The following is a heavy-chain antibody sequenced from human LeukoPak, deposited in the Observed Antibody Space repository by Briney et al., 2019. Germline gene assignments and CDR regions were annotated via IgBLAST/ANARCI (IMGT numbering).Heavy chain of an antibody. CDR1: GGTFSSYA. Sequence: SVKVSCKASGGTFSSYAISWVRQAPGQGLEWMGGIIPIFGTANYAQKLQGRVTMTTDTSTSTAYMELRSLRSDDTAVYYCARGKDTYYDFWSGYPGRPTVFDPWGQGTLVTVSS. CDR3: ARGKDTYYDFWSGYPGRPTVFDP. V-gene: IGHV1-69*05. J-gene: IGHJ5*02. CDR2: IIPIFGTA. D-gene: IGHD3-3*01.